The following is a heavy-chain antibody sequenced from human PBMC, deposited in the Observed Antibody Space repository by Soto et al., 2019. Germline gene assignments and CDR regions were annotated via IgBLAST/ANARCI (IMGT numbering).Heavy chain of an antibody. CDR1: GGTFSSYA. Sequence: QVQLVQSGAEVKKPGSSVKVSCKASGGTFSSYAISWVRQAPGQGLEWMGGIIPIFGTANYAQKFQGRVTITADESTSTAYMELSSLRSDDTAVHYCAREVAIAVAGHDAFDIWGQGTMVTVSS. D-gene: IGHD6-19*01. V-gene: IGHV1-69*01. CDR2: IIPIFGTA. CDR3: AREVAIAVAGHDAFDI. J-gene: IGHJ3*02.